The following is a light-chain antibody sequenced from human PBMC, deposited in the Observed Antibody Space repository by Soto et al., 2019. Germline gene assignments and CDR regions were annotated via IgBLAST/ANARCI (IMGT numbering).Light chain of an antibody. Sequence: QSVRTQPASVSGSPGQSITISCTGTSSDVGGYNYVSWYQQHPGKAPKLMIYDVSNRPSGVSNRFSGSKSGNTASLTISGLQAEDEADYYCSSYTSSSTLLGTGTKVT. CDR2: DVS. V-gene: IGLV2-14*01. CDR1: SSDVGGYNY. CDR3: SSYTSSSTL. J-gene: IGLJ1*01.